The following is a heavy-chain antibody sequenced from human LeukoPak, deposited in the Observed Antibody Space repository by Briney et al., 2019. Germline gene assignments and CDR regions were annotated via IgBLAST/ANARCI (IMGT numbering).Heavy chain of an antibody. D-gene: IGHD6-19*01. CDR3: AGERGEEYSSGWYKTNYFYN. V-gene: IGHV4-39*07. CDR2: ISYSGGT. CDR1: GGSISSSSYY. J-gene: IGHJ4*02. Sequence: SETLSLTCTVSGGSISSSSYYWGCIRQPPGKGLEWIASISYSGGTYYNPSLESRVAISADMSKNQISLKLTSVTGADTAVYYCAGERGEEYSSGWYKTNYFYNWGQGIRVTVSS.